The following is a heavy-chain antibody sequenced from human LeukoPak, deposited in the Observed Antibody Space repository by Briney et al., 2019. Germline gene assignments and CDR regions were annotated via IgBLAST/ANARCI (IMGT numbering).Heavy chain of an antibody. CDR1: GGSISRYY. V-gene: IGHV4-59*01. J-gene: IGHJ4*02. CDR2: IYYSGST. Sequence: SETLSLTCTVSGGSISRYYWSWIRQPPGKGLEWIGYIYYSGSTSYNPSLKSRGTISVDTSKNQFSLKLSSVTAADAAVYYCARGAAIAVAATYDYWGQGTLVTVSS. D-gene: IGHD6-19*01. CDR3: ARGAAIAVAATYDY.